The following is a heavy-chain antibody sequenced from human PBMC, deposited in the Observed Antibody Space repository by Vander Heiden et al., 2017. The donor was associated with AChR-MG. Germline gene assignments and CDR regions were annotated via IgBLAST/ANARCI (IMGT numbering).Heavy chain of an antibody. CDR3: ARDERKDADRYFDY. J-gene: IGHJ4*02. Sequence: EVQLVESGGGLVEPGGSLRLSCAASGVDSSSYEMNWVRQAPGKGLEWFSYISTSGSAMYYADSVKGRFTISRDNAKNSLYLQMRSLRAEDTAVYYCARDERKDADRYFDYWGQGTLVTVSS. CDR2: ISTSGSAM. CDR1: GVDSSSYE. V-gene: IGHV3-48*03.